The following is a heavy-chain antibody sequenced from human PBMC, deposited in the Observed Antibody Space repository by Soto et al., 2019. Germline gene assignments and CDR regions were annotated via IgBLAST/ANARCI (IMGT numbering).Heavy chain of an antibody. V-gene: IGHV3-21*01. J-gene: IGHJ6*02. CDR3: ARDRYCSGGSFYSGAYYYYGMDV. CDR1: GFTFSSYS. CDR2: ISSSSSYI. D-gene: IGHD2-15*01. Sequence: DVQLVESGGGLVKPGGSLRLSCAASGFTFSSYSMNWVRQAPGKGLEWVSSISSSSSYIYYADSVKGRFTISRDNAKNSLYLQMNSLRAEDTAVYYCARDRYCSGGSFYSGAYYYYGMDVWGQGTTVTVSS.